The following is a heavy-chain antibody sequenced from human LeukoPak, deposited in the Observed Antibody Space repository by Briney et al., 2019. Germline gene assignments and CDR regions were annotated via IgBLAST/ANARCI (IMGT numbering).Heavy chain of an antibody. V-gene: IGHV4-39*07. J-gene: IGHJ3*02. Sequence: PSETLSPTCTVSGGSISSSSYYWGWIRQPPGKGLEWIGSIYYSGSTYYNPSLKSRVTISVDTSKNQFSLKLSSVTAADTAVYYCASLTAAGLDAFDIWGQGTMVTVSS. CDR1: GGSISSSSYY. CDR3: ASLTAAGLDAFDI. D-gene: IGHD6-13*01. CDR2: IYYSGST.